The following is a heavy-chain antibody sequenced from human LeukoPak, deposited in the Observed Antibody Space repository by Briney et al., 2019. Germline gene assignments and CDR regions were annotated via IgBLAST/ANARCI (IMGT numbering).Heavy chain of an antibody. J-gene: IGHJ4*02. V-gene: IGHV4-34*01. CDR3: ARRYDSSGYYVDY. CDR2: INHSGST. D-gene: IGHD3-22*01. CDR1: GGSLSGYY. Sequence: SETLSLTCAVYGGSLSGYYWSRIRQPPGKGLEWIGEINHSGSTNYNPSLKSRVTISVDTSKKQFSLKLSSVTAADTAVYYCARRYDSSGYYVDYWGQGTLVTVSS.